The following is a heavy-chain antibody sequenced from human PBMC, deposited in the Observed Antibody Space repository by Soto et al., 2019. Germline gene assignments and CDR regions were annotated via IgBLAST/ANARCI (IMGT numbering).Heavy chain of an antibody. J-gene: IGHJ3*02. D-gene: IGHD5-12*01. CDR2: ISYNGRNK. V-gene: IGHV3-30*18. CDR3: ANGDGYNRHAFDI. CDR1: GFTFSTYG. Sequence: SGGSLRLSCAASGFTFSTYGMHWVRQAPGKGLEWVAVISYNGRNKYYADSVKGRFTISRDNSKNTLYLQMNSLRAEDTAVYYCANGDGYNRHAFDIWGQGTMVTAS.